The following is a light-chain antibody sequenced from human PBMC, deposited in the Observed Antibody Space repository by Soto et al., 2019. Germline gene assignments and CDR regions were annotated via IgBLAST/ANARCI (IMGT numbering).Light chain of an antibody. CDR3: AAWDDSLSGGV. J-gene: IGLJ1*01. Sequence: QSVLTQSPSASGTPGQRVIISCSGSSSNIGSNYVYWYQHLPGTAPKLLIYRNNQRPSGVPDRFSGSKSGTSASLAISGLRSEYEADYFCAAWDDSLSGGVFGTGTKVTVL. CDR2: RNN. V-gene: IGLV1-47*01. CDR1: SSNIGSNY.